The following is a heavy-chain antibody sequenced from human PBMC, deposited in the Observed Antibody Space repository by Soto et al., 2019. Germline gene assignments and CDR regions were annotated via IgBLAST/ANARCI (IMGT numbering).Heavy chain of an antibody. CDR3: ARGTKYYYQGMDV. CDR2: IYDSGST. CDR1: GDSINNYY. V-gene: IGHV4-59*01. J-gene: IGHJ6*02. Sequence: QVQLQESGPGLVKPSETLSLTCTVSGDSINNYYWTWIRQPPGTGLEWIGYIYDSGSTSYNPSLKSRLTIPVDTSKNQFSLKLKSVTAADTAVYYCARGTKYYYQGMDVWGQGTTVTVSS.